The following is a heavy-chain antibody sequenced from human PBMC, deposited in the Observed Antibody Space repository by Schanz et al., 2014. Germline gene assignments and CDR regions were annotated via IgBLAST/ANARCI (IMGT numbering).Heavy chain of an antibody. Sequence: EVQLLESGGGLVQPGGSLRLSCVASGFTFSSYDVFWVRQAPGKGLEWVSSISSGGGSTYYADSVKGRFTISRDNSKNTLYLQMKSLRAEDTAVYYCAKSQGSSFDSWGQGTLVTVSS. V-gene: IGHV3-23*01. CDR1: GFTFSSYD. D-gene: IGHD6-13*01. CDR2: ISSGGGST. J-gene: IGHJ4*02. CDR3: AKSQGSSFDS.